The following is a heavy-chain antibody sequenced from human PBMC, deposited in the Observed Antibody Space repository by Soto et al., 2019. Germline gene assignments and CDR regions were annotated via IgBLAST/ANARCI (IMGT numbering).Heavy chain of an antibody. CDR2: ISGSGGST. V-gene: IGHV3-23*01. CDR3: AKIGNSGWYVIGNYFDY. Sequence: PGGSLRLSCAASGFTFSSYAMSWVRQAPGKGLEWVSAISGSGGSTYYADSVKGRFTISRDNSKNTLYLQMNSLRAEDTAVYYCAKIGNSGWYVIGNYFDYWGQGTLVTVSS. CDR1: GFTFSSYA. J-gene: IGHJ4*02. D-gene: IGHD6-19*01.